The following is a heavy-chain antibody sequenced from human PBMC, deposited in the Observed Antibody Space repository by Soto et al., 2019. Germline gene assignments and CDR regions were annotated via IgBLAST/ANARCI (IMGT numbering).Heavy chain of an antibody. D-gene: IGHD2-21*01. CDR3: ATRAIAVGGEGV. V-gene: IGHV3-48*02. Sequence: GGSLRLSCTASGFTVSDYSVNWVRQAPGKGLAWISYSSSSGDLLLYADSVKGRFTIARDIAKNSLYLQMDSLRDEDSAVYYCATRAIAVGGEGVWGQGTVGAGSS. CDR2: SSSSGDLL. J-gene: IGHJ4*02. CDR1: GFTVSDYS.